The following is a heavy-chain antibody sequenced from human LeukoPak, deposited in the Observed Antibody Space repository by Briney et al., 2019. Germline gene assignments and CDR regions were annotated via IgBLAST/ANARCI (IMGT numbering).Heavy chain of an antibody. CDR1: GGSITSSY. D-gene: IGHD3-9*01. V-gene: IGHV4-59*01. CDR3: ARGRYSAGDNWFDP. CDR2: IHYTGST. J-gene: IGHJ5*02. Sequence: PSETLSLTCTVSGGSITSSYWSWIRQSPGKGLEWIGYIHYTGSTNYNPSLKSRVTMLIDTSKNQFSLKLSSVTAADTAVYYCARGRYSAGDNWFDPWGQGTLSPSP.